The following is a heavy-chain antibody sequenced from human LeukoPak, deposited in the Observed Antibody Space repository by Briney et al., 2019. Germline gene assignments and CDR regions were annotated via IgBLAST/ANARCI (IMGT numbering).Heavy chain of an antibody. Sequence: AGGSLRLSCVVSDFIFSSYGMHWVRQAPGKGLEWVAFIRYDGSNKYYADSVKGRFTISRDNSKNTLYLQMNSLRAEDTAVYYCAKVGYYDSSWSKGAFDIWGQGTMVTVSS. CDR2: IRYDGSNK. CDR1: DFIFSSYG. V-gene: IGHV3-30*02. CDR3: AKVGYYDSSWSKGAFDI. D-gene: IGHD3-22*01. J-gene: IGHJ3*02.